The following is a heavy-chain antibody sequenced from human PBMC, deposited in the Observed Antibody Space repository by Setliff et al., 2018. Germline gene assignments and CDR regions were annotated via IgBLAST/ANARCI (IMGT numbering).Heavy chain of an antibody. J-gene: IGHJ4*02. V-gene: IGHV5-51*01. D-gene: IGHD3-16*01. CDR3: ARDDTAGGGDY. CDR2: IYPSDSDT. CDR1: GYTFTNFW. Sequence: GESLKISCKGSGYTFTNFWIGWVRQMPGKGLEWMGIIYPSDSDTRYSPSFRGQVTISADKSISTAYLQWSSLKASDTAIYYCARDDTAGGGDYWGQGTLVTVSS.